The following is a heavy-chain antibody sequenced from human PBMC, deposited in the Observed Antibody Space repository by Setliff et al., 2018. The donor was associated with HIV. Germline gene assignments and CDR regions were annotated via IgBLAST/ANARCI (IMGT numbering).Heavy chain of an antibody. CDR3: LTPSHSGMSGY. V-gene: IGHV3-73*01. J-gene: IGHJ4*02. CDR2: IRDQRNNYAT. Sequence: GGSLRLSCAASGFNFRDYYMTWIRQAPGKGLEWVGRIRDQRNNYATVYAVAVQGRFTISRDDFEKTAYLHMSNLRVEDTAVYYCLTPSHSGMSGYWGQGTLVTVSS. D-gene: IGHD3-9*01. CDR1: GFNFRDYY.